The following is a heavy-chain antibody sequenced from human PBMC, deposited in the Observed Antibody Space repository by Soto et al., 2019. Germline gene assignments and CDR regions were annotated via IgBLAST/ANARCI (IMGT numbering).Heavy chain of an antibody. CDR3: AREGSYSAYNFAHGIQLWSFDF. J-gene: IGHJ4*02. V-gene: IGHV4-4*07. CDR2: IFSSGST. D-gene: IGHD5-12*01. CDR1: GGSINTFY. Sequence: SETLSLTCTVSGGSINTFYWSWVRQPAGKGLEWIGRIFSSGSTGFNPSLESRVAMSVDTSKNHFSLNLSSVTAADMAVYYCAREGSYSAYNFAHGIQLWSFDFWGQGALVTVSS.